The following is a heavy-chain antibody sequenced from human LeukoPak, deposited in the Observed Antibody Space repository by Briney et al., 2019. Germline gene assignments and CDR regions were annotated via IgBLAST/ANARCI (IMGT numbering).Heavy chain of an antibody. J-gene: IGHJ4*02. D-gene: IGHD4/OR15-4a*01. Sequence: SETLSLTCTVSGCSISSSSYYWGCIRQPPGMGLGWIERIYYSGSTYYNPSIKSRATISVDTSKNQFSLKLSSVTAADTAVYYCARLIGLWSANDYWGQGTLVTVSS. CDR1: GCSISSSSYY. CDR2: IYYSGST. CDR3: ARLIGLWSANDY. V-gene: IGHV4-39*01.